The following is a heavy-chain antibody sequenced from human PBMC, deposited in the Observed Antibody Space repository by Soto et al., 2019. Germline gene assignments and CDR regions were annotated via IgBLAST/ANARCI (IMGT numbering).Heavy chain of an antibody. CDR3: ARVSILTGYYNASYYYYGMDV. CDR1: GFTFSDYY. CDR2: ISSSGSTI. Sequence: QVQLVESGGGLVKPGGSLRLSCAASGFTFSDYYMSWIRQAPGKGLEWVSYISSSGSTIYYADSVKGRFTISRDNAKNSLYLQMNSLRAEDTAVYYCARVSILTGYYNASYYYYGMDVWGQGTTVTVSS. J-gene: IGHJ6*02. V-gene: IGHV3-11*01. D-gene: IGHD3-9*01.